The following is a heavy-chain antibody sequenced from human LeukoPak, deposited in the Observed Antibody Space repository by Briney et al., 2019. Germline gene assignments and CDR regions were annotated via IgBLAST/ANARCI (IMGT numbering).Heavy chain of an antibody. J-gene: IGHJ5*02. CDR2: IKQDGSEK. V-gene: IGHV3-7*01. CDR3: ARSPWFDP. CDR1: GFTFSSYW. Sequence: GGSLRLSCAAPGFTFSSYWMSWVRQAPGKGLEWVANIKQDGSEKYYVDSVKGRFTISRDNAKNSLYLQMNSLRAEDTAVYYCARSPWFDPWGQGTLVTVSS.